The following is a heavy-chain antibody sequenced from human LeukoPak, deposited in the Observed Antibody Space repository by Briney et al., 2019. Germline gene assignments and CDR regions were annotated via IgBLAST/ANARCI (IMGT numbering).Heavy chain of an antibody. CDR2: IYYSGST. D-gene: IGHD3-22*01. CDR1: GGSISSYY. Sequence: SETLSLTCTVSGGSISSYYWSWVRQPPGKGLEWIGYIYYSGSTNYNPSLKSRVTISVDTSKNQFSLPLTSVTTADTPVYFCARTSGFFDSGGSFHENPYFFDSWSQGNLVTVSS. J-gene: IGHJ4*02. CDR3: ARTSGFFDSGGSFHENPYFFDS. V-gene: IGHV4-59*12.